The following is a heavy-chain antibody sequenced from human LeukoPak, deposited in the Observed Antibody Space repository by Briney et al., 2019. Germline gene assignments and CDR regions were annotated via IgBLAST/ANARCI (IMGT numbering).Heavy chain of an antibody. J-gene: IGHJ3*02. D-gene: IGHD2-8*01. Sequence: GSLRLSCAASGFTFGSYWMSWVRQAPGKGLEWIGEINHSGSTNYNPSLKSRVTISVDTSKNQFSLKLSSVTAADTAAYYCARGLMGAFDIWGQGTMVTVSS. CDR1: GFTFGSYW. CDR3: ARGLMGAFDI. V-gene: IGHV4-34*01. CDR2: INHSGST.